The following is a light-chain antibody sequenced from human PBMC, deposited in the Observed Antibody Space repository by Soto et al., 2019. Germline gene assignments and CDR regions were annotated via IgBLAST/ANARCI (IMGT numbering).Light chain of an antibody. CDR3: QHYNSYSEA. J-gene: IGKJ1*01. CDR2: KAS. Sequence: DIQMTQSPSTLSGSVGDRVTITCRASQTISSWLAWYQQKPGKAPKLLIYKASTLKSGVPSRFSGSGSGTEFTLTISSLQPDDFETYYCQHYNSYSEAFGQGTMVDLK. V-gene: IGKV1-5*03. CDR1: QTISSW.